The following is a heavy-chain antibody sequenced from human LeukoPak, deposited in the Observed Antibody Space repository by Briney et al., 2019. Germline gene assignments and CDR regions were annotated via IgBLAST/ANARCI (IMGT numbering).Heavy chain of an antibody. Sequence: ASVKVSCKASGYTFTSYDTNWVRQATGQGLEWMGWMNPNIGNTGYAQTFQGRVTMTRNTSMSTAYMELSSLRSEDTAVYYCARGRWSSSWYFGLALYWGQGTLVTVSS. V-gene: IGHV1-8*02. CDR3: ARGRWSSSWYFGLALY. J-gene: IGHJ4*02. D-gene: IGHD6-13*01. CDR2: MNPNIGNT. CDR1: GYTFTSYD.